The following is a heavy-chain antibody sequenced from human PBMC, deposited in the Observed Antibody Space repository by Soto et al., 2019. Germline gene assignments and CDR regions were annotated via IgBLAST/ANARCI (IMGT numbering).Heavy chain of an antibody. CDR3: AKDRTFNTYCGMDS. V-gene: IGHV3-23*01. CDR1: GLTFKNYA. J-gene: IGHJ6*02. CDR2: ISGSGVST. Sequence: PGGSLRPCSAASGLTFKNYAMGWVRQAPGRKLEWVAVISGSGVSTYYADSVKGRFTISRDNSKITVYMQMNSLTAEDTAVYYFAKDRTFNTYCGMDSWRQAIAVTVS.